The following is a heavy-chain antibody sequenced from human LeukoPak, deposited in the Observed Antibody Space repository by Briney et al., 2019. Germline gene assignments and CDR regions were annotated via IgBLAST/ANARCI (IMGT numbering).Heavy chain of an antibody. V-gene: IGHV1-8*03. CDR1: GYTFTSYD. J-gene: IGHJ3*02. D-gene: IGHD2/OR15-2a*01. CDR2: MNPNSGDT. CDR3: ARGGLSLDAFDI. Sequence: GASVKVSCKASGYTFTSYDINWVRQATGQGLEWMGWMNPNSGDTGYAQKFQGRVTITRNTSISTAYMELSSLRSEDTAVYYCARGGLSLDAFDIWGQGTMVTVSS.